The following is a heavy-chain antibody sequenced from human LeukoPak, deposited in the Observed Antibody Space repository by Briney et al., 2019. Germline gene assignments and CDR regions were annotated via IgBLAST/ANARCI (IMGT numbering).Heavy chain of an antibody. CDR3: ARVQIVVVPAANYYYGMDV. Sequence: MPSETLSLTCAVYGGSFSGYYWSWIRQPPGKGLEWIGEINHSGSTNYNPSLKSRVTISVDTSKNQFSLKLSSVTAADTAVYYCARVQIVVVPAANYYYGMDVWGQGTTVAVSS. CDR1: GGSFSGYY. V-gene: IGHV4-34*01. D-gene: IGHD2-2*01. J-gene: IGHJ6*02. CDR2: INHSGST.